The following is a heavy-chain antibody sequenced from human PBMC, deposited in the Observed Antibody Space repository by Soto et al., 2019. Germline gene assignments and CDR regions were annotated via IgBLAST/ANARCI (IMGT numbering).Heavy chain of an antibody. CDR1: GFTFSSYG. D-gene: IGHD1-26*01. Sequence: QVQLVESGGGVVQPGRSLRLSCAASGFTFSSYGMHWVRQAPGKGLEWVAVISYDGSNKYYADSVKGRFTISRDNSKNTLYLQMSSLRAEDTAVYYCATTLGVGARGAHWGQGTLVTVSS. V-gene: IGHV3-30*03. CDR3: ATTLGVGARGAH. J-gene: IGHJ4*02. CDR2: ISYDGSNK.